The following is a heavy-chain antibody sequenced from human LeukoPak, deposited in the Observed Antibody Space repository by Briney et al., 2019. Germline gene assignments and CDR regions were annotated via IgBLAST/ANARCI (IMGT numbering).Heavy chain of an antibody. J-gene: IGHJ4*02. CDR3: ARVEKGYYDSSGYPDY. V-gene: IGHV1-46*01. Sequence: GASVKVSCKASGYTFTGYYMHWVRQAPGQGLEWMGIINPSGGSTSYAQKFQGRVTMTRDMSTSTVYMELSSLRSEDTAVYYCARVEKGYYDSSGYPDYWGQGTLVTVSS. D-gene: IGHD3-22*01. CDR2: INPSGGST. CDR1: GYTFTGYY.